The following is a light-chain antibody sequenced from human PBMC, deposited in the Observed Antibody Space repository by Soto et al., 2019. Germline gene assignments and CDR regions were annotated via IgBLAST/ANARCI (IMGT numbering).Light chain of an antibody. CDR2: AAS. CDR3: QQSYSSPQT. J-gene: IGKJ1*01. V-gene: IGKV1-39*01. Sequence: DIQMTQSPSSLSASVEDRVIITCRASQSISNHLNWYQQKPGKAPKLLIFAASSLQSGVPSRFSGSRYGPDFTLTISSLQPDDFATYYCQQSYSSPQTFGQGTKVEIK. CDR1: QSISNH.